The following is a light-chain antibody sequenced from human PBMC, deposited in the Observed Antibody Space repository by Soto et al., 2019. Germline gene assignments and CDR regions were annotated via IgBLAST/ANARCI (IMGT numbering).Light chain of an antibody. CDR3: SSYAGSNNFVV. Sequence: QSALTQPPSASGSPGQSVTISCTGTSSDVGGYNYVSWYQQYPGKAPKLMIYVVSKRPSGVPDRFSGSKSANTASLTVSGLQAEDEADYYCSSYAGSNNFVVFGGGTKLTVL. J-gene: IGLJ2*01. V-gene: IGLV2-8*01. CDR2: VVS. CDR1: SSDVGGYNY.